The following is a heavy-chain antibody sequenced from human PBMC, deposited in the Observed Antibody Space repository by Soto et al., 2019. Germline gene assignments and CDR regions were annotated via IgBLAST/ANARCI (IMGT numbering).Heavy chain of an antibody. Sequence: QVQLVQSGAEVKKPGSSVKVSCKASGGTFSSYAISWVRQAPGQGLEWMGGIIPIFGTANYAQKVQGRVTITADESTSTAYMELSSLRSEDTAVDYCARDVVVVPAAIPYYGMDVWGQGTTVTVSS. CDR3: ARDVVVVPAAIPYYGMDV. CDR2: IIPIFGTA. CDR1: GGTFSSYA. V-gene: IGHV1-69*01. D-gene: IGHD2-2*02. J-gene: IGHJ6*02.